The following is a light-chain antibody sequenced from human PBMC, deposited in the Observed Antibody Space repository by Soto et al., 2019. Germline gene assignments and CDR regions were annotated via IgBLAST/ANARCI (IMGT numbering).Light chain of an antibody. Sequence: EIVMTQSPATLSVSPGERATLSCRASQSVSSNLAWYQQKPGQAPRLLIYGASTRATGIPARFSGSGSGTGLTLTISSLQSEDFAVYYFQPYNNWPRTSGQGTKVEIK. J-gene: IGKJ1*01. V-gene: IGKV3-15*01. CDR2: GAS. CDR3: QPYNNWPRT. CDR1: QSVSSN.